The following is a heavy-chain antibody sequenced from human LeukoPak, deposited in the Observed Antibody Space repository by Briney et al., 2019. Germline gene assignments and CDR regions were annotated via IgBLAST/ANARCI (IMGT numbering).Heavy chain of an antibody. CDR3: AKESLWFGELYPDDP. CDR2: TVGGGDGT. D-gene: IGHD3-10*01. V-gene: IGHV3-23*01. J-gene: IGHJ5*02. CDR1: GFTFSSTS. Sequence: GGSLRLSCAASGFTFSSTSMSWVRQAPGKGLEWVAVTVGGGDGTYYADSVKGRFTISRGNSKNTLYLQMNSLRAEDTAVYYCAKESLWFGELYPDDPWGQGTLVTVSS.